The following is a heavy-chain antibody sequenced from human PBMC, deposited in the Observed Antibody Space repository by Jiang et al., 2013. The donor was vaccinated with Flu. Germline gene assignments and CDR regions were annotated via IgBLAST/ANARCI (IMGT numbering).Heavy chain of an antibody. CDR2: INPSGGST. Sequence: GAEVKKPGASVKVSCKASGYTFTSYYMHWVRQAPGQGLEWMGIINPSGGSTSYAQKFQGRVTMTRDTSTSTVYMELSSLRSEDTAVYYCASNVLGWGSYDYWGQGTLVTVSS. J-gene: IGHJ4*02. V-gene: IGHV1-46*01. CDR1: GYTFTSYY. D-gene: IGHD1-26*01. CDR3: ASNVLGWGSYDY.